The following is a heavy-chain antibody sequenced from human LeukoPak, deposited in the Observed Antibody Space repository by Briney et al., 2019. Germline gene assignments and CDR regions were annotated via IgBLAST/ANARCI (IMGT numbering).Heavy chain of an antibody. J-gene: IGHJ4*02. CDR1: GYTFTSYG. CDR3: ARDPTAKYPLDY. CDR2: INPSGGST. D-gene: IGHD2/OR15-2a*01. Sequence: ASVKVSCKASGYTFTSYGISWVRQAPGQGLEWMGIINPSGGSTSYAQKFQGRVTMTRDTSTSTVYMELSSLRSEDTAVYYCARDPTAKYPLDYWGQGTLVTVSS. V-gene: IGHV1-46*01.